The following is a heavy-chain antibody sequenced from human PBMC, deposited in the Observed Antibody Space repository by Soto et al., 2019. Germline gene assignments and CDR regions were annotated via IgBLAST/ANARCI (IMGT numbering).Heavy chain of an antibody. J-gene: IGHJ4*02. Sequence: QVQLVESGGGVVQPGRSLRLSCAASGFTFSSYGMHWVRQAPGKGLEWVAVIWYDGSNKYYADSAKGRFTISRDNSKNTLYLQMNSLRAEDTAVYYCARGGGGFDYWGQGTLVTVSS. D-gene: IGHD2-15*01. V-gene: IGHV3-33*01. CDR1: GFTFSSYG. CDR2: IWYDGSNK. CDR3: ARGGGGFDY.